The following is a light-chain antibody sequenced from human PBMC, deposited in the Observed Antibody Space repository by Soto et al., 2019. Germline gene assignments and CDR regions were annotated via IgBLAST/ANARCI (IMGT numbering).Light chain of an antibody. Sequence: QSALTQPRSVSGSPGQSVTISSTGTSSDVGGYNYVSWYQQHPGKAPKLMIYDVSKLPSGVPDRFSGSKSGNTASLTSSGLQAEDEADYYCCSYAGSYTYVVFGGETKLTVL. CDR1: SSDVGGYNY. CDR3: CSYAGSYTYVV. V-gene: IGLV2-11*01. CDR2: DVS. J-gene: IGLJ2*01.